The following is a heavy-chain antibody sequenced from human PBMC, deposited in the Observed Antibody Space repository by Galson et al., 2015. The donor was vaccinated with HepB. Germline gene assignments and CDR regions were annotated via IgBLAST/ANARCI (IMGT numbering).Heavy chain of an antibody. J-gene: IGHJ4*02. CDR3: ARDLYSSGWPTLY. V-gene: IGHV3-21*04. Sequence: SLRLSCAASGFTFSNYKVHWVRQAPGKGLEWVSSISSSSSYIYYADSVKGRFTISRDNAKNSLYLQMNSLRAEDTAMYYCARDLYSSGWPTLYWGQGTLVTFSS. CDR2: ISSSSSYI. D-gene: IGHD3-22*01. CDR1: GFTFSNYK.